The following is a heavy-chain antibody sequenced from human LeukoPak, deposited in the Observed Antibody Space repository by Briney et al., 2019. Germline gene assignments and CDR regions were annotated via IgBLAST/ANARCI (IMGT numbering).Heavy chain of an antibody. J-gene: IGHJ4*02. CDR3: ARVRYSSGWYEDY. Sequence: SSETLSLTCTVSGGSVSSRSYYWSWIRQPPGKGLEWIGYIYYSGSTKYNPSLKSRVTISVDTSKNQFSLKLSSVTAADTAVYYCARVRYSSGWYEDYWGQGTLVTVSS. V-gene: IGHV4-61*01. CDR2: IYYSGST. D-gene: IGHD6-19*01. CDR1: GGSVSSRSYY.